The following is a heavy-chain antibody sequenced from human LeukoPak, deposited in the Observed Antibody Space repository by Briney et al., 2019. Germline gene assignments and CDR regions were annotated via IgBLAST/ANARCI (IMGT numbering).Heavy chain of an antibody. CDR2: IIPIFGTA. CDR1: GGTFSSYA. CDR3: ALERITGATRNDY. Sequence: SVKVSCKASGGTFSSYAISWVRQAPGQGLEWMGGIIPIFGTANYAQKFQGRVTITTDESTSTAYMELSSLRSEDTAVYYCALERITGATRNDYWGQGTLVTVSS. V-gene: IGHV1-69*05. J-gene: IGHJ4*02. D-gene: IGHD1-7*01.